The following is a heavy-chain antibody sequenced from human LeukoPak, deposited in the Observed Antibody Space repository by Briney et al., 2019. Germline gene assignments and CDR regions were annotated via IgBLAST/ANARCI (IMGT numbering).Heavy chain of an antibody. Sequence: PGGSLRLSCATSGFPFVDYGLSWVRRAPGKGLEWLCAINYNGAITDYADSVKGRFTISRDNAKNSLYLRMDSLRAEDTAFYCARDRLGPSFSVSHFDLWGQGTLVTVSS. V-gene: IGHV3-20*01. CDR3: ARDRLGPSFSVSHFDL. CDR1: GFPFVDYG. D-gene: IGHD3-3*02. J-gene: IGHJ4*02. CDR2: INYNGAIT.